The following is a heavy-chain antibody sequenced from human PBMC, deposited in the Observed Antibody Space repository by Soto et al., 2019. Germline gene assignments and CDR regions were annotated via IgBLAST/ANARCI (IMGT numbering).Heavy chain of an antibody. D-gene: IGHD6-19*01. V-gene: IGHV3-15*01. J-gene: IGHJ4*02. CDR2: IKSKTDGGTT. CDR3: TTVGFLGWTLKYFDY. Sequence: ESGGGLVKTGGSLRLSCAASGFTFSNAWMSWVRQAPGKGLEWVGRIKSKTDGGTTDYAAPVKGRFTISRDDSKNTLYLQMNSLKTEDTAVYYCTTVGFLGWTLKYFDYWGQASLVTVSS. CDR1: GFTFSNAW.